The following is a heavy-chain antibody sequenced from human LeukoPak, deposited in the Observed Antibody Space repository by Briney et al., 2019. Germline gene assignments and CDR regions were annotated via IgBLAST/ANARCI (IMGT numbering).Heavy chain of an antibody. CDR3: ARLHSSSWYYGWFDP. CDR2: INHSGST. V-gene: IGHV4-34*01. Sequence: PSETPSLTCAVYGGSFSGYYWSWIRQTPGKGLEWIGEINHSGSTNYNPSLKSRVTISVDTSKNQFSLKLSSVTAADTAVYYCARLHSSSWYYGWFDPWGQGTLVTVSS. D-gene: IGHD6-13*01. J-gene: IGHJ5*02. CDR1: GGSFSGYY.